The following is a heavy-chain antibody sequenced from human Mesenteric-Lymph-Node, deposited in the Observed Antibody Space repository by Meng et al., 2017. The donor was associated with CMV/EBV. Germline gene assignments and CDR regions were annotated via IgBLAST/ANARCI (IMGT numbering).Heavy chain of an antibody. Sequence: GESLKISCVASGFTFSRYVMHWVRQAPGKGLEWVAFMTNDGNKKYYADSVKGRFTISRDNAKNSLYLQMDSLRAEDTAVYFCARDRSQLLQYYYYYGMDVWGQGTLVTVSS. J-gene: IGHJ6*02. CDR3: ARDRSQLLQYYYYYGMDV. D-gene: IGHD2-2*01. CDR2: MTNDGNKK. V-gene: IGHV3-33*05. CDR1: GFTFSRYV.